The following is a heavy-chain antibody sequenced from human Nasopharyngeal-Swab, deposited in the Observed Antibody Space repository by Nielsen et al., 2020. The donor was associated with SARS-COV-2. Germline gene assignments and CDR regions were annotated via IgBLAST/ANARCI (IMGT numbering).Heavy chain of an antibody. CDR3: AKVVRGWGSAFGS. D-gene: IGHD7-27*01. Sequence: GESLKISCAASGFTFSNFDMSWVRQAPGKGLEWVSVISISGDSTDYADSAKGRFTISRDNSKNTMYLQMNSLRAEDTAGYYCAKVVRGWGSAFGSWGQGTLVTVSS. CDR2: ISISGDST. J-gene: IGHJ5*01. V-gene: IGHV3-23*01. CDR1: GFTFSNFD.